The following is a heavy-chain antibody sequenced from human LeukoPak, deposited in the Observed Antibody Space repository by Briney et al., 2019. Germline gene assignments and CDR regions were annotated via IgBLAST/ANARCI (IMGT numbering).Heavy chain of an antibody. CDR2: IVVGSGNT. D-gene: IGHD3-22*01. CDR1: GFTFTSSA. CDR3: AAELGRYYDSSGYYDP. Sequence: SVKVSCKASGFTFTSSAMQWVRQARGQRLEWIGWIVVGSGNTNYAQKFQERVTITRDMSTSTVYMELSSLRSEDTAAYYCAAELGRYYDSSGYYDPWGQGTLVTVSS. V-gene: IGHV1-58*02. J-gene: IGHJ5*02.